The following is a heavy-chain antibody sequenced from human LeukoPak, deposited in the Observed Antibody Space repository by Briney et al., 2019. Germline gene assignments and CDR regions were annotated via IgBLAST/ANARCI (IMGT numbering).Heavy chain of an antibody. J-gene: IGHJ5*02. CDR2: IYYTGST. V-gene: IGHV4-59*08. CDR1: SGSISSYY. Sequence: SETLSLTCTVSSGSISSYYWSWIRKPPGKGLEWIGYIYYTGSTNYNPSLKRRVTISIDTSKNQFSLNLSSVTAADTAVYYCARHGPYLGRLGWFDPWGQGTLVTVSS. CDR3: ARHGPYLGRLGWFDP. D-gene: IGHD1-26*01.